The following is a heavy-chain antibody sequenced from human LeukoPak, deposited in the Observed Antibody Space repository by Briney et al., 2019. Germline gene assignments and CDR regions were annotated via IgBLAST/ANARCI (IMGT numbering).Heavy chain of an antibody. D-gene: IGHD2-2*01. CDR3: AKEFMLRTVCSSTSCYDIGAFDY. CDR1: GFTFSSYA. CDR2: ISGSGGST. J-gene: IGHJ4*02. Sequence: VGSLRLSCAASGFTFSSYAMSWVRQAPGKGLEWVSGISGSGGSTYNADSVKGRFTISRDNSKNTLYLQMNSLRAEDTAVYYCAKEFMLRTVCSSTSCYDIGAFDYWGQGTLVTVSS. V-gene: IGHV3-23*01.